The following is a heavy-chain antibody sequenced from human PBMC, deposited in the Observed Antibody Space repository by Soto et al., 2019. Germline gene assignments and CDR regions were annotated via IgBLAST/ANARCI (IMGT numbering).Heavy chain of an antibody. V-gene: IGHV3-30-3*01. CDR1: GFTFSSYA. CDR2: ISYDGSNK. J-gene: IGHJ5*02. Sequence: GGSLRLSCAASGFTFSSYAMHWVRQAPGKGLEWVAVISYDGSNKYYADSVKGRFTISRDNSKNTLYLQMNSLRAEDTAVYYCARDSQEGAQRYNWFDPWGQGTLVTVSS. CDR3: ARDSQEGAQRYNWFDP. D-gene: IGHD1-26*01.